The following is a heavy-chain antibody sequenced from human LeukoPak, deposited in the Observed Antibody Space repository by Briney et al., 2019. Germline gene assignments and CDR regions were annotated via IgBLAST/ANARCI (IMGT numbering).Heavy chain of an antibody. Sequence: GESLKISCKGSGYSFTSYWIGWVRQMPGKGLEWMGIIYPGDSDTRYSPSFQGQATISADKSISTAYLQWSSLKASDTAMYYCARHHFWSGYYADYWGQGTLVTVSS. V-gene: IGHV5-51*01. J-gene: IGHJ4*02. CDR1: GYSFTSYW. CDR2: IYPGDSDT. D-gene: IGHD3-3*02. CDR3: ARHHFWSGYYADY.